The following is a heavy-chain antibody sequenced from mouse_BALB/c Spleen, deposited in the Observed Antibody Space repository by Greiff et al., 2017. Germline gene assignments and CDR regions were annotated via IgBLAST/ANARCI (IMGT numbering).Heavy chain of an antibody. CDR3: ARGPNLLLDY. V-gene: IGHV5-6*01. CDR2: ISSGGSYT. CDR1: GFTFSSYG. Sequence: EVKVVESGGDLVKPGGSLKLSCAASGFTFSSYGMSWVRQTPDKRLEWVATISSGGSYTYYPDSVKGRFTISRDNARNILYLQMSSLRSEDTAMYYCARGPNLLLDYWGQGTTLTVSS. J-gene: IGHJ2*01. D-gene: IGHD1-1*01.